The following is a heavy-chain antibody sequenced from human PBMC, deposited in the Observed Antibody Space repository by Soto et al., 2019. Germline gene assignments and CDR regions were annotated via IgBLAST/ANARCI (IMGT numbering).Heavy chain of an antibody. CDR3: AREPRYWRGGSCSITGDAFDI. Sequence: VQLVESGGGLVQPGGSLRPSCTASGFIVSDTYMNWVRQAPGKGREWVSVISNRGDTHYADSVRGRFSLSRDIADNTLHLQMNNLRVEDTAVYYCAREPRYWRGGSCSITGDAFDIWGQGTMVTVSS. D-gene: IGHD2-15*01. V-gene: IGHV3-66*01. J-gene: IGHJ3*02. CDR1: GFIVSDTY. CDR2: ISNRGDT.